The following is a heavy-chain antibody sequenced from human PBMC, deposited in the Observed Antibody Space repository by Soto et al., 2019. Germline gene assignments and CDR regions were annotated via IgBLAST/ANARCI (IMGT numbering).Heavy chain of an antibody. J-gene: IGHJ4*02. D-gene: IGHD3-22*01. Sequence: EVQLVESGGGLVQPGGSLRLSCAASGFTFSSYWMHWVRQAPGKGLVWVSRINSDGSSTSYADSVKGRFTISRDNAKNTLYLQMNSLRAEDTAVYYCARENRYYASSGYPYPSFDYWGQGTLVTVSS. CDR2: INSDGSST. CDR1: GFTFSSYW. CDR3: ARENRYYASSGYPYPSFDY. V-gene: IGHV3-74*01.